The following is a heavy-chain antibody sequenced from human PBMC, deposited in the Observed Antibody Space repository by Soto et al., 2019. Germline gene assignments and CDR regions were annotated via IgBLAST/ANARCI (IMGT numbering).Heavy chain of an antibody. CDR3: AKGTYSSGWYDGMDA. CDR2: ISYDGSNK. V-gene: IGHV3-30*18. J-gene: IGHJ6*02. Sequence: GGSLRLSCAASGFTFSSYGMHWVRQAPGKGLEWVAVISYDGSNKYYADSVKGRFTISRDNSKNTLYLQMNSLRAEDTAVYYCAKGTYSSGWYDGMDAWGQGTTVTVSS. CDR1: GFTFSSYG. D-gene: IGHD6-19*01.